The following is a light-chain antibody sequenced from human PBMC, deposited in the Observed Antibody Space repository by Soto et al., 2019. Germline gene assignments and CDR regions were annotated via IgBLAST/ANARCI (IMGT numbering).Light chain of an antibody. Sequence: DIQMTRSPPTLPASAGDRVTITCRASQSISSWLAWYQQNPGKAPKLLIYDASSLQSGVPSRFSGSVSGTDFTLNIRSLQPEDCATYYGQQSDSTPITFGQGTRL. CDR2: DAS. J-gene: IGKJ5*01. CDR3: QQSDSTPIT. V-gene: IGKV1-5*01. CDR1: QSISSW.